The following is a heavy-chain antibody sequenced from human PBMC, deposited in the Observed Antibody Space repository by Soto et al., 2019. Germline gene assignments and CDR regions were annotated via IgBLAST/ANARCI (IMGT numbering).Heavy chain of an antibody. Sequence: QVQLVQSGAEVKKPGVSVKVSCKASGYTFTGYYMHWVRQAPGQGREWMGWINPNSGGTNYAQKFQGWVTMTRDTSISTAYMELSRLRSDDTAVYYCARGSVDTALVDAFDIWGKGTMVTVSS. CDR3: ARGSVDTALVDAFDI. D-gene: IGHD5-18*01. V-gene: IGHV1-2*04. J-gene: IGHJ3*02. CDR2: INPNSGGT. CDR1: GYTFTGYY.